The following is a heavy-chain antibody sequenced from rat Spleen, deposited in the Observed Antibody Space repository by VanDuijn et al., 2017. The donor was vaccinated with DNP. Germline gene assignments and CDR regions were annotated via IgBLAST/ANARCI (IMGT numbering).Heavy chain of an antibody. V-gene: IGHV5S13*01. CDR1: GFTFSKYG. Sequence: EVQLVESGGGLVQPGRSLKLSCAASGFTFSKYGMAWVRQAPTQGLEWVAYISPSGSRTYYRDSVRGRFTVSRDDATSTLYLQMNSLKSEDTATYYCARRGTEGMDWGQGVMVTVSS. J-gene: IGHJ2*01. CDR2: ISPSGSRT. D-gene: IGHD1-11*01. CDR3: ARRGTEGMD.